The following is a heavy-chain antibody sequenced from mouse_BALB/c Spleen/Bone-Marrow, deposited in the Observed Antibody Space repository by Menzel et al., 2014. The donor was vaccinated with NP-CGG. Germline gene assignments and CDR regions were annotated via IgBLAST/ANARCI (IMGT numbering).Heavy chain of an antibody. D-gene: IGHD2-4*01. Sequence: VQLQQSGPGLVAPSQSLSITCTVSGFSLTSYGVHWVRQPPGKGLEWLGVIWAGGSTNYNSAPMSRLSISKDNSKGQVFLKMNSLQTDDTAMYYCASPIYYDYPLFAYWGLGTLVTVSA. CDR1: GFSLTSYG. J-gene: IGHJ3*01. CDR3: ASPIYYDYPLFAY. V-gene: IGHV2-9*02. CDR2: IWAGGST.